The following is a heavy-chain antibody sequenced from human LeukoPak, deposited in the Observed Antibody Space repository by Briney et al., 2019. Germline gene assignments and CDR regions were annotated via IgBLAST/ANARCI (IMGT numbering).Heavy chain of an antibody. V-gene: IGHV4-34*01. Sequence: SETLSLTCAVYGGSFSGYYWSWIRQPPGKGLEWIGEINHSGSTNYNPSLKSRVTISVDTSKNQFSLKLSSVTAADTAVYYCARADLGGDYGADYWGQGTLVTVSS. CDR1: GGSFSGYY. D-gene: IGHD4-17*01. CDR3: ARADLGGDYGADY. CDR2: INHSGST. J-gene: IGHJ4*02.